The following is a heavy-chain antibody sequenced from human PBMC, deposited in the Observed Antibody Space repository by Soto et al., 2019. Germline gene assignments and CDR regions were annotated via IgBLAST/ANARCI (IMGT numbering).Heavy chain of an antibody. CDR3: ARGYYDSSGYIPYGMDV. CDR1: GYTFTSYY. Sequence: ASVKVSCKASGYTFTSYYMHWVRQAPGQWFEWMGIINPSGGSTSYAQKFQGRVTMTRDTSTSTVYMELSSLRSEDTAVYYCARGYYDSSGYIPYGMDVWGQGTTVTVSS. CDR2: INPSGGST. D-gene: IGHD3-22*01. J-gene: IGHJ6*02. V-gene: IGHV1-46*01.